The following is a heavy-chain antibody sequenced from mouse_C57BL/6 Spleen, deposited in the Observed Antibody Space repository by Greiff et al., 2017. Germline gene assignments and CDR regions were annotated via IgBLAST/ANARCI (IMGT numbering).Heavy chain of an antibody. CDR2: ISDGGSYT. J-gene: IGHJ2*01. CDR1: GFTFSSYA. CDR3: AREGTTVVPFEY. V-gene: IGHV5-4*01. D-gene: IGHD1-1*01. Sequence: EVKVVESGGGLVKPGGSLKLSCAASGFTFSSYAMSWVRQTPEKRLEWVATISDGGSYTYYPDNVKGRFTISRDNAKNNLYLQMSHLKSEDTAMYYCAREGTTVVPFEYWGQGTTLTVSS.